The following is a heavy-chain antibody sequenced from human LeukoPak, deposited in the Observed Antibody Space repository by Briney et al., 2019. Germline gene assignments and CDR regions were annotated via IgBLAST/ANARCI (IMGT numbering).Heavy chain of an antibody. Sequence: GGSLRLFCAASGFTFSSYAMSWVRQAPGKGLEWVSSISATGGSTYYADSVKGRFTISRDNSKNTLFLQMNSLRAEDTALYYCAKHFGSGDYYNFFDDWGQGNLVSVSS. CDR2: ISATGGST. V-gene: IGHV3-23*01. D-gene: IGHD3-10*01. J-gene: IGHJ4*02. CDR3: AKHFGSGDYYNFFDD. CDR1: GFTFSSYA.